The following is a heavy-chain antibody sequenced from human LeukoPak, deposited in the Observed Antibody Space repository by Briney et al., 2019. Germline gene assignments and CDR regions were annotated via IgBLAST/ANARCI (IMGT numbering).Heavy chain of an antibody. CDR2: IDGDGRYT. V-gene: IGHV3-74*01. CDR3: ATLASSFPGDLDS. Sequence: PGGSLRLSCAASGFTFSRYWMHWVRQAPGKGLVWVSRIDGDGRYTSYAGSVKGRFTISRDNAKNTMYLQMNSLRAEDTAVYYCATLASSFPGDLDSWGQRTLVTVSS. D-gene: IGHD2/OR15-2a*01. J-gene: IGHJ4*02. CDR1: GFTFSRYW.